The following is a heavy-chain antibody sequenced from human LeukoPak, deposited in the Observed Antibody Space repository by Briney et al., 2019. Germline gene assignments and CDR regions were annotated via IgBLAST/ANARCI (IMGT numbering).Heavy chain of an antibody. J-gene: IGHJ4*02. D-gene: IGHD3-10*01. Sequence: PSGTLSLTCAVSGGSISSSNWWSLVRQPPGKGLEWIGEIYHSGSTNYNPSLKSRVTISVDKSKNQLSLKLSSVTAADTAVYYCARGIRYGSGSNSGDWGQGTLVTVSS. CDR1: GGSISSSNW. CDR2: IYHSGST. V-gene: IGHV4-4*02. CDR3: ARGIRYGSGSNSGD.